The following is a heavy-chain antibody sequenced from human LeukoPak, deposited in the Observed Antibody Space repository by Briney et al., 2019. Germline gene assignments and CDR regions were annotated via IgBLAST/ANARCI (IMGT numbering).Heavy chain of an antibody. CDR1: GFTFSRYS. CDR3: AREGGPSGHWYYDL. Sequence: GGSLRVSCAASGFTFSRYSIHWVRQTPGKGLEYVSVISGDGSVAYYSDSVRGRFTISRENSKNTVYLQMGRLRTEDMAVYYCAREGGPSGHWYYDLWGRGTLVTVSS. J-gene: IGHJ2*01. CDR2: ISGDGSVA. V-gene: IGHV3-64*02.